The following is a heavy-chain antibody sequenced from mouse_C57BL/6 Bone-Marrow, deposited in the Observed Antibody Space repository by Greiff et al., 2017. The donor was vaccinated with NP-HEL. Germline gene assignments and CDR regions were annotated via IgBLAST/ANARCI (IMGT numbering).Heavy chain of an antibody. Sequence: VQLQQSGPGLVQPSQSLSITCTVSGFSLTSYGVHWVRQSPGKGLEWLGVIWRGGSTDYYAAFITRLGISKDNSKSQVFYKMNRLQADDTAIYYCARTEGVRQDAMDYWGQGTSVTVTS. CDR1: GFSLTSYG. CDR2: IWRGGST. D-gene: IGHD2-14*01. V-gene: IGHV2-2*01. CDR3: ARTEGVRQDAMDY. J-gene: IGHJ4*01.